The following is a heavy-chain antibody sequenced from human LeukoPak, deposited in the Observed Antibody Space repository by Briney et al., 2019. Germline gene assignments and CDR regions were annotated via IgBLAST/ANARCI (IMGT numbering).Heavy chain of an antibody. V-gene: IGHV4-59*08. D-gene: IGHD2-2*01. CDR1: GGFISSYY. CDR2: IYYSGST. J-gene: IGHJ5*02. CDR3: ARQVGYCSSTSCYGSLDP. Sequence: SETLSLTCTVSGGFISSYYWSWIRQPPGKGLEWIGYIYYSGSTNYNPSLKSRVTISVDTSKNQFSLKLSSVTAADTAVYYCARQVGYCSSTSCYGSLDPWGQGTLVTVSS.